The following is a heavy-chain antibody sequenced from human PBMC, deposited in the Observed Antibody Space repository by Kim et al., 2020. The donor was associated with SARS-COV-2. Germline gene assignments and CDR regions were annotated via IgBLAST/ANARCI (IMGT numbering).Heavy chain of an antibody. Sequence: GESLKISCKASGYSFKIFWIGWVRQLPGKGLEWMGVVYPDDSETKYSPSFQGQVTISADKSITTAYLECSRLKASDTAMYFCARQTEYGSSIDFWGQGTPVTVSS. J-gene: IGHJ4*02. D-gene: IGHD6-13*01. CDR2: VYPDDSET. CDR1: GYSFKIFW. CDR3: ARQTEYGSSIDF. V-gene: IGHV5-51*01.